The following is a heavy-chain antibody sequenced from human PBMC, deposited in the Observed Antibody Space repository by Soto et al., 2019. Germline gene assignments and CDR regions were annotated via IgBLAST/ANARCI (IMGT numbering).Heavy chain of an antibody. V-gene: IGHV1-8*01. Sequence: QVQLVQSGAEVKKPGASVKVSCKASGYTFTTYDINWVRQATGQGLEWIGWMGPKTGNTGYAQNFQGRVTMTRNPSVSTAYMELSSLASEDTAVYYCARGPPNWGFVLWGQGSLV. CDR2: MGPKTGNT. D-gene: IGHD7-27*01. J-gene: IGHJ4*02. CDR1: GYTFTTYD. CDR3: ARGPPNWGFVL.